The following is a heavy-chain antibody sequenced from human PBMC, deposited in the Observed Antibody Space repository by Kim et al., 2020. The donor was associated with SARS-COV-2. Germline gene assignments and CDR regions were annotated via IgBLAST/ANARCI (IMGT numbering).Heavy chain of an antibody. D-gene: IGHD3-22*01. V-gene: IGHV3-30*01. J-gene: IGHJ4*02. Sequence: VKGRLTSSRDNSKNTLYLQMNSLRAEDTAVYDCARDSSPRMIVVGTDLYYWGQGTLVTVSS. CDR3: ARDSSPRMIVVGTDLYY.